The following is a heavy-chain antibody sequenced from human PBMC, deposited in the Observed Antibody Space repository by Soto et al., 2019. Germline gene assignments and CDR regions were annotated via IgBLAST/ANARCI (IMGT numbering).Heavy chain of an antibody. J-gene: IGHJ3*01. V-gene: IGHV1-46*02. CDR3: ASDYNAYQRQHVFDL. CDR1: GYSFNSYY. CDR2: INTSGAST. D-gene: IGHD3-10*01. Sequence: QVQLVQSGAEVKKPGASVKVACKASGYSFNSYYMHWVRQAPGQGPEWMGVINTSGASTSYAQKFQGRVLMTRDTSTSTVYMELSSLRSEDTALYYCASDYNAYQRQHVFDLWGQGTLVTVSS.